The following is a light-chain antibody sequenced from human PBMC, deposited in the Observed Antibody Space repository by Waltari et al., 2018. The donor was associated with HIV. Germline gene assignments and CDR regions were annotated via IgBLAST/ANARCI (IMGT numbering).Light chain of an antibody. V-gene: IGLV3-25*03. Sequence: SYQLTQPPSASVSPGQTATISCSGDALQKQYGHLYKQKAGQAPVLLIYKATERPSGIPERFSGSSSGTTVTLTVSGVQADDEADYYCQSADSSGSSWVFGGGTKLTVL. CDR2: KAT. CDR1: ALQKQY. J-gene: IGLJ3*02. CDR3: QSADSSGSSWV.